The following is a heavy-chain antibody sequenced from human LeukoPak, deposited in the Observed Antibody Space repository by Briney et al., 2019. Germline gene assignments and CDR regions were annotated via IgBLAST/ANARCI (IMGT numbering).Heavy chain of an antibody. CDR3: AGLVGRYSSGLYYYYFDY. Sequence: PSETLSLTCTVSGDSINSLDLWSWVRQPPGQGLEWIGEMYLSGTTHSNPSVKSRVTISIDKSKDQFFLNLSSVTAADTAVYYCAGLVGRYSSGLYYYYFDYWGQGTLVTVSS. CDR1: GDSINSLDL. CDR2: MYLSGTT. J-gene: IGHJ4*02. D-gene: IGHD3-22*01. V-gene: IGHV4-4*02.